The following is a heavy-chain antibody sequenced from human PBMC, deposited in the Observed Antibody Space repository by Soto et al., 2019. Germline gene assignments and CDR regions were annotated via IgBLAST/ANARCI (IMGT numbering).Heavy chain of an antibody. CDR3: AKSDDILTGSFDY. D-gene: IGHD3-9*01. CDR1: GFTFSSYA. J-gene: IGHJ4*02. Sequence: GGSLRLSCAASGFTFSSYAMSWVRQAPGKGLEWVSAISGSGGSTYYADSVKGRFTISRDNSKNTLYLQMNSLRAEDTAVYFCAKSDDILTGSFDYWGQGTLVTVSS. V-gene: IGHV3-23*01. CDR2: ISGSGGST.